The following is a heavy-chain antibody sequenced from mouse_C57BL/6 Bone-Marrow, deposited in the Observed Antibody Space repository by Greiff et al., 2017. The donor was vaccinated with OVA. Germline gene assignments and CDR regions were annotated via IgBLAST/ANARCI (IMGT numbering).Heavy chain of an antibody. J-gene: IGHJ2*01. Sequence: QVQLKESGAELVRPGTSVKMSCKASGYTFTNYWIGWAKPRPGHGLEWIGDIYPGGGYTNYNEKFKGKATLTAVKSSSTAYMQFSSLTSEDSAIIYCAREKGYFDYWGQGTTLTVSS. CDR2: IYPGGGYT. CDR3: AREKGYFDY. V-gene: IGHV1-63*01. CDR1: GYTFTNYW.